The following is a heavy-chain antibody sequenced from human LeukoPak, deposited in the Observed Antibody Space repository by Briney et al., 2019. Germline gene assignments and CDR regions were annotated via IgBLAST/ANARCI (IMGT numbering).Heavy chain of an antibody. J-gene: IGHJ6*02. D-gene: IGHD6-25*01. CDR3: ARHGAASLYSYGLDV. V-gene: IGHV3-48*02. CDR2: ISSSSRTI. CDR1: GFAFSSYS. Sequence: PGGSLRLSCAASGFAFSSYSINWVRQAPGKGLEWGSYISSSSRTIYYADSVKGRFTTSRDNAKNSLFLQMNSLRDEDTAVYYCARHGAASLYSYGLDVWGQGTTVTVSS.